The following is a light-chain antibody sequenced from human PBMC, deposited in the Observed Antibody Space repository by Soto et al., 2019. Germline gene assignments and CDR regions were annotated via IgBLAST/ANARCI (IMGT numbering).Light chain of an antibody. CDR1: QSVRSN. CDR3: QEYNNWPLT. CDR2: GAS. Sequence: ETVMTQSPATLPVSPGARGPLSCRASQSVRSNLAWYQQKPGQAPRLLIYGASTRATGVPARFSGSGSGTEFTLTINSLQSEDFALYYCQEYNNWPLTFGGGTKVDIK. V-gene: IGKV3-15*01. J-gene: IGKJ4*01.